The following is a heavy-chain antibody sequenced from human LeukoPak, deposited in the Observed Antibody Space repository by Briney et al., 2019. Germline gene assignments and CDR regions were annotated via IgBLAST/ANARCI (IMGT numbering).Heavy chain of an antibody. J-gene: IGHJ4*02. V-gene: IGHV4-38-2*02. CDR3: ARERAYYDFWSAEDGGY. CDR2: IYHSGST. CDR1: GYSISSGYY. Sequence: SETLSLTCTVSGYSISSGYYWGWIRQPPGKGLEWIGSIYHSGSTYYNPSLKSRVTISVDTSKNQFSLKLSSVTAADTAVYYCARERAYYDFWSAEDGGYWGQGTLVTVSS. D-gene: IGHD3-3*01.